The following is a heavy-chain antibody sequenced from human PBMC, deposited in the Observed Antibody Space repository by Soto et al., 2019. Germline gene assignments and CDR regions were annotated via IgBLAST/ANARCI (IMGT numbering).Heavy chain of an antibody. D-gene: IGHD3-3*01. CDR3: ARDGRALDYDFLGPFDY. Sequence: GSLRLACAASGFTFRSYAMHWVRQAPGKGLEWVAVISYDGSNKYYADSVKGRFTISRDNSKNTLYLQMNSLRAEDTAVYYCARDGRALDYDFLGPFDYWGQGTLVTVSS. J-gene: IGHJ4*02. CDR2: ISYDGSNK. V-gene: IGHV3-30-3*01. CDR1: GFTFRSYA.